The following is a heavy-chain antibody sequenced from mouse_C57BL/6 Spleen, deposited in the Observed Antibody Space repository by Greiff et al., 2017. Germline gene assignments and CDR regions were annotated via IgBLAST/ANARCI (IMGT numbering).Heavy chain of an antibody. J-gene: IGHJ4*01. V-gene: IGHV1-50*01. CDR3: ARGDSSGYVNAMDY. Sequence: VQLQQPGAELVKPGASVKLSCKASGYTFTSYWMQWVKQRPGQGLEWIGEIDPSDSYTNYNQKFKGKATLTVDTSSSTAYMQLSSLTSEDSAVYYCARGDSSGYVNAMDYWGQGTSVTVSS. D-gene: IGHD3-2*02. CDR1: GYTFTSYW. CDR2: IDPSDSYT.